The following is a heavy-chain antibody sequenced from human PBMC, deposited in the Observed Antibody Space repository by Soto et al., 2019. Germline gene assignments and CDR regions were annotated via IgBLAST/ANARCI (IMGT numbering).Heavy chain of an antibody. Sequence: SVKVSCKASGLTFIDSAVQWVRQTRGHRLEWIGWIVVGSGNTNYAQEFQGRVTITRDMSTNTAYMELSSLRSEDTAVYYCAADSSYYDILTGYCIWNGMDVWGQGTTVTVSS. CDR1: GLTFIDSA. D-gene: IGHD3-9*01. J-gene: IGHJ6*02. V-gene: IGHV1-58*01. CDR3: AADSSYYDILTGYCIWNGMDV. CDR2: IVVGSGNT.